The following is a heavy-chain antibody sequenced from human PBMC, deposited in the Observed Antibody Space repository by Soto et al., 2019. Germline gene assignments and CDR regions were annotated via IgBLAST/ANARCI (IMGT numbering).Heavy chain of an antibody. CDR1: GFTFSSYA. V-gene: IGHV3-30-3*01. CDR3: ARGSGWAAHEY. D-gene: IGHD6-19*01. J-gene: IGHJ4*02. Sequence: ESGGGVVPPGKSLRLSCAASGFTFSSYAMHWVRQAPGKGLEWVAAIAFDGSVTNFVDSVKGRFTISRDNSKNTVYLQLNNLRAEDTAVYYCARGSGWAAHEYWGQGSLVVVSA. CDR2: IAFDGSVT.